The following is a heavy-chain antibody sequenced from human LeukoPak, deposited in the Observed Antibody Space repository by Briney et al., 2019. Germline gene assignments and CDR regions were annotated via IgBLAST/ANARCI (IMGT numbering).Heavy chain of an antibody. V-gene: IGHV3-23*01. D-gene: IGHD3-3*01. Sequence: GGSLRLSCAASGFTFSSYAMSWVRQAPGKGLEWVSAISSSGGSTYYADSVKGRFTISRDNSKNTLYLQINSLRAEDTAVYYCAKYDFWSGYYWGYFDYWGQGTLVTVSS. CDR3: AKYDFWSGYYWGYFDY. CDR1: GFTFSSYA. J-gene: IGHJ4*02. CDR2: ISSSGGST.